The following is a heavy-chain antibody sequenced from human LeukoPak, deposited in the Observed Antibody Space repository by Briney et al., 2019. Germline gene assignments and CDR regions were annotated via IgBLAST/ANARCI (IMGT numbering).Heavy chain of an antibody. CDR3: ARQDVRYCSSTSCHEITPYFDY. V-gene: IGHV5-51*01. CDR2: IYPGDSDT. CDR1: GYSFTSYW. J-gene: IGHJ4*02. D-gene: IGHD2-2*01. Sequence: GESLKISCKGSGYSFTSYWIGWVRQMPGKGLEWMGIIYPGDSDTRYSPSFQGQVTISADKSISTAYLQWSSLKASDTAMYYCARQDVRYCSSTSCHEITPYFDYWGQGTLVTVSS.